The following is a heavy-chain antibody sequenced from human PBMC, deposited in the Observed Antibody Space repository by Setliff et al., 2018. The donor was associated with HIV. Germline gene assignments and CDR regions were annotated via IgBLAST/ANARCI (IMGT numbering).Heavy chain of an antibody. CDR3: ARHWRGSGWSNWFDP. Sequence: KSSETLSLTCTVSGGSISSGSYYWSWIRQPAGKGLEWIGHIYTSGSTNYNPALTSRVTISVDTSKNQFSLKLTSVTAADTAVYYCARHWRGSGWSNWFDPWGQGTLVTVSS. D-gene: IGHD6-19*01. J-gene: IGHJ5*02. CDR2: IYTSGST. V-gene: IGHV4-61*09. CDR1: GGSISSGSYY.